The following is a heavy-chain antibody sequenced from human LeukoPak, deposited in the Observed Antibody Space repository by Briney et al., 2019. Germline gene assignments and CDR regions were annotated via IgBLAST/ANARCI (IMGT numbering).Heavy chain of an antibody. CDR3: ARYQEEDGYNAKTIDY. Sequence: SETLSLTCSVSGASISSNHYWGWIRQPPGMGLGWIGTIHYRINTYYNPSLKSRLTISIDTSKNQSSLRLSSVTAADTAVYYCARYQEEDGYNAKTIDYWGQGTLVTVSS. D-gene: IGHD5-24*01. V-gene: IGHV4-39*01. CDR1: GASISSNHY. J-gene: IGHJ4*02. CDR2: IHYRINT.